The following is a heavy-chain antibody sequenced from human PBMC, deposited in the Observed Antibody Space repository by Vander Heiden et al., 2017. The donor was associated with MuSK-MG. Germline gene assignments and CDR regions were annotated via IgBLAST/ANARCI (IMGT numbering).Heavy chain of an antibody. D-gene: IGHD3-16*02. CDR3: AKDPYYDYIWGSYRHDYFDY. CDR2: ISGSGGST. J-gene: IGHJ4*02. Sequence: VQLLESGGGLVQPGGSLRLSCAASGFTFSSYAMSWVRQAPGKGLEWVSAISGSGGSTYYADSVKGRFTISRDNSKNTLYLQMNSLRAEDTAVYYCAKDPYYDYIWGSYRHDYFDYWGQGTLVTVSS. CDR1: GFTFSSYA. V-gene: IGHV3-23*01.